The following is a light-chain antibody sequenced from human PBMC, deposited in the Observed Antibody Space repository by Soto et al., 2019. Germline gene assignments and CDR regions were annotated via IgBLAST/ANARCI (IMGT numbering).Light chain of an antibody. CDR3: HQYGLSPPYT. Sequence: EIVLTQSPGTLSLSPGARATLSCRASQSVDRNYLAWYQHKPGQAPRLLIYGSSTRATGIPDRSSGSGSGTDFTLTISRLEPEDFAVYYCHQYGLSPPYTFGPGTKVDIK. J-gene: IGKJ3*01. CDR2: GSS. CDR1: QSVDRNY. V-gene: IGKV3-20*01.